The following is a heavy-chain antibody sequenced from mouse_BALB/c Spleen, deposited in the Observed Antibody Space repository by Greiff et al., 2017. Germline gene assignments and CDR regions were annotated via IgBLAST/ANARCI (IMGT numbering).Heavy chain of an antibody. CDR3: ARTPDYYGSSHFDY. D-gene: IGHD1-1*01. CDR2: IDPSDSET. CDR1: GYTFTSYW. Sequence: QVQLKQPGAELVKPGAPVKLSCKASGYTFTSYWMNWVKQRPGRGLEWIGRIDPSDSETHYNQKFKDKATLTVDKSSSTAYIQLSSLTSEDSAVYYCARTPDYYGSSHFDYWGQGTTLTVSS. J-gene: IGHJ2*01. V-gene: IGHV1-69*02.